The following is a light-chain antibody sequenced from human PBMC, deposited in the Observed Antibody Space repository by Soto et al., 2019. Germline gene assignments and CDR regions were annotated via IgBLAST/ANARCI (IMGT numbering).Light chain of an antibody. Sequence: QSVLTQPRSVSVSPGQSVTISCTGNISDVGGYNYVSWYQQHPGKAPKLMIYDVSKRPSGVPDRFSGSKSGNTASLTISGLQAEDEADYYCCSYAGSSLYVFGTGTKVTVL. J-gene: IGLJ1*01. CDR2: DVS. CDR1: ISDVGGYNY. V-gene: IGLV2-11*01. CDR3: CSYAGSSLYV.